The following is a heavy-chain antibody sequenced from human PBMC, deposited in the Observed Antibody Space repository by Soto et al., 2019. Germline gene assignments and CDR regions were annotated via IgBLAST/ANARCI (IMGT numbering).Heavy chain of an antibody. CDR1: GGSISSYY. CDR3: ARGTAAAGTGY. D-gene: IGHD6-13*01. Sequence: QVQLQESGPGLVKPSETLSLTCTVSGGSISSYYWSWIRQPPGKGLEWIGYIYYSGSTNYNPSLKCRVSILVDTSKHQFSLKLSSVTDADTAVYYCARGTAAAGTGYWGQGTLVTVSS. V-gene: IGHV4-59*01. CDR2: IYYSGST. J-gene: IGHJ4*02.